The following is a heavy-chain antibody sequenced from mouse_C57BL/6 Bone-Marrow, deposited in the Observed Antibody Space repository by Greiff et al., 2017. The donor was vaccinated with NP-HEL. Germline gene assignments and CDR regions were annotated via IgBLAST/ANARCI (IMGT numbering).Heavy chain of an antibody. D-gene: IGHD2-3*01. V-gene: IGHV1-52*01. CDR2: IDPSDSET. CDR3: ARWSDGYYGAWFAY. Sequence: QVQLQQPGAELVRPGSSVKLSCKASGYTFTSYWMHWVKQRPIQGLEWIGNIDPSDSETHYNQKFKDKATLTVDKSSSTAYMQLSSLTSEDSAVYYCARWSDGYYGAWFAYWGQGTLVTVSA. J-gene: IGHJ3*01. CDR1: GYTFTSYW.